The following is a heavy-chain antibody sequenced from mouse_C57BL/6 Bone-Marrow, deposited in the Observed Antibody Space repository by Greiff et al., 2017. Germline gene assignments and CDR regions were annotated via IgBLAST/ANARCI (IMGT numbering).Heavy chain of an antibody. J-gene: IGHJ3*01. CDR1: GYTFTSYW. CDR2: IDPSDSYT. CDR3: AREANWDPAWFAY. Sequence: QVQLQQSGAELVMPGASVKLSCKASGYTFTSYWMQWVKQRPGQGLEWIGEIDPSDSYTNYNQKFKGKSTLTVDKSSSTAYMQLSSLTSEDSAVYYCAREANWDPAWFAYWGQGTLVTVSA. D-gene: IGHD4-1*01. V-gene: IGHV1-69*01.